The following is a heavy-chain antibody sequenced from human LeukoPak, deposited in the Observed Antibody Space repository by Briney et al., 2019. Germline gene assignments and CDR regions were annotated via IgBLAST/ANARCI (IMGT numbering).Heavy chain of an antibody. CDR1: GFTFSSYA. CDR3: AKDGDITMVRGVTKKSYFDY. J-gene: IGHJ4*02. Sequence: PGRSLRLSCAASGFTFSSYAMSWVRQAPGKGLEWVSAISGSGGSTYYADSVKGRFTISRDNSKNTLYLQMNSLRAEDTAVYYCAKDGDITMVRGVTKKSYFDYWGQGTLVTVSS. CDR2: ISGSGGST. D-gene: IGHD3-10*01. V-gene: IGHV3-23*01.